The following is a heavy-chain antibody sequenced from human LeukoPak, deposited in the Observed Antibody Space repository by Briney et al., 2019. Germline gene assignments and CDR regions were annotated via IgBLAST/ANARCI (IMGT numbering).Heavy chain of an antibody. V-gene: IGHV5-51*01. CDR1: GYSFTSYC. CDR2: IYPGDSGP. D-gene: IGHD1-26*01. Sequence: GESLKISCKVSGYSFTSYCIGWARQMPGKGLEWMGIIYPGDSGPTYSPSFQGQVTISVDKSLNTAYLQWSSLQASDTAMYYCGMSGDRVPLQDDVFDVWGQGTMVTVST. J-gene: IGHJ3*01. CDR3: GMSGDRVPLQDDVFDV.